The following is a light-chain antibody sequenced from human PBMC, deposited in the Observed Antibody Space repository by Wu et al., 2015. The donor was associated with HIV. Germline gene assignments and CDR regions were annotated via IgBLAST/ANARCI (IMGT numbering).Light chain of an antibody. V-gene: IGKV3-20*01. Sequence: EIVLTQSPDTLSLSPGERATLSCRASQSVSRTYLAWYQQKPGQAPRLLIYSASSRATGIPDRFSGSGSGTDFTLTISRLEPEDFAVYFCQQYRTFGPGTKVDIE. J-gene: IGKJ3*01. CDR1: QSVSRTY. CDR3: QQYRT. CDR2: SAS.